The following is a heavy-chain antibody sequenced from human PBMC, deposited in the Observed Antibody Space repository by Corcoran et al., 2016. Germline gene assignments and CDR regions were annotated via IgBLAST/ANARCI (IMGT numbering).Heavy chain of an antibody. D-gene: IGHD1-1*01. V-gene: IGHV4-59*01. Sequence: QVQLQESGPGLVKPSETLSLTCTVSGGSISSYYWSWIRQPPGKGLEWIGYIYYSGSTNYNPSLKSRVTISVDTSKNQFSLKLSSVTAADTAVYYCARASRRMEPNYGMDVWGQGTTVTVSS. CDR1: GGSISSYY. CDR3: ARASRRMEPNYGMDV. CDR2: IYYSGST. J-gene: IGHJ6*02.